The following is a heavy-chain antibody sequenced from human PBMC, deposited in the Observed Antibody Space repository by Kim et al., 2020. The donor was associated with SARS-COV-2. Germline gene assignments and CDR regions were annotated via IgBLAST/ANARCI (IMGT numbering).Heavy chain of an antibody. D-gene: IGHD3-10*01. CDR1: GFTFKSFA. Sequence: GGSLRLSCAASGFTFKSFAMTWVRQLPGKGLEWPAVINGDGGLTFYADSVKGRLTISRDNSKNTLYLQMNILRADDKAVYYCSKVYRYGSGDMTNYFDYWGQGTLVTVTS. CDR2: INGDGGLT. V-gene: IGHV3-23*01. J-gene: IGHJ4*02. CDR3: SKVYRYGSGDMTNYFDY.